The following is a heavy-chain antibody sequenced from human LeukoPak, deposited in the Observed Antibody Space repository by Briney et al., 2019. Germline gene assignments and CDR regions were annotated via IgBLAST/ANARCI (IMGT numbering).Heavy chain of an antibody. D-gene: IGHD1-26*01. Sequence: SETLSLTCTVSGGSISSSSYYWGWIRQPPGKGLEWIGSIYYSGNTYYNPSLKSRVTISVDTSKNQFSLKLSSVTASDTAVYYCARWEESDGFDIWGQGPMVTVSS. J-gene: IGHJ3*02. CDR1: GGSISSSSYY. V-gene: IGHV4-39*01. CDR3: ARWEESDGFDI. CDR2: IYYSGNT.